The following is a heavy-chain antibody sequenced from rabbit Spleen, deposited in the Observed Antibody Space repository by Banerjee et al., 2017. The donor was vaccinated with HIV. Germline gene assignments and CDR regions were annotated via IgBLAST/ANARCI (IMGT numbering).Heavy chain of an antibody. CDR3: ARDTSSSFSSYGMDL. Sequence: QSLEESGGDLVKPGASLTLTCTASGFSFSYSDYMCWVRQPPGKGLEWIACIYIGSSGSAYYASWAKGRFTISKTSSTTVTLQMTSLTAADTATYFCARDTSSSFSSYGMDLWGPGTLVTVS. CDR1: GFSFSYSDY. J-gene: IGHJ6*01. CDR2: IYIGSSGSA. V-gene: IGHV1S40*01. D-gene: IGHD1-1*01.